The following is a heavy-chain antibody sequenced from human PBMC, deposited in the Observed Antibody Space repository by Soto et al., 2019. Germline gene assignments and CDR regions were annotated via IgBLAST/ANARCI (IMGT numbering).Heavy chain of an antibody. CDR3: AKERPITTWYFDY. Sequence: QVQLVESGGGVVQPGRSLRLSCAASGFTFSNYGMHWVRQAPGKGLEWVIVISYDGNVAYYADSVKGRFTISRDNSKNTLYLQMNSLRTEDTAMYYCAKERPITTWYFDYWGQGTLVTVSS. CDR1: GFTFSNYG. V-gene: IGHV3-30*18. CDR2: ISYDGNVA. J-gene: IGHJ4*02.